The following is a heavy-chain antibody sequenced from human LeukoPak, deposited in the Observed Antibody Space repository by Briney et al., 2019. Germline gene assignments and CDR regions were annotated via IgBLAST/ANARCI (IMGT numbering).Heavy chain of an antibody. CDR3: ARRSGIAVAGAFDY. CDR2: IGGSGYST. D-gene: IGHD6-19*01. V-gene: IGHV3-23*01. Sequence: GGTLRLSCAASGFTFSTYGMTWVRQAPGKGLEWVSAIGGSGYSTYYADSVKGRFTISRDNSKNTLYPQMNSLRAEDTAVYYCARRSGIAVAGAFDYWGQGTLVIVSS. J-gene: IGHJ4*02. CDR1: GFTFSTYG.